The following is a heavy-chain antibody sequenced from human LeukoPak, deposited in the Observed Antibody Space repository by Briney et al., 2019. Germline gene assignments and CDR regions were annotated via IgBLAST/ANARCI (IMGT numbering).Heavy chain of an antibody. D-gene: IGHD5-18*01. CDR3: ARGVGYSYGYRTYYYYYMDV. J-gene: IGHJ6*03. V-gene: IGHV4-34*01. CDR1: GGSFSGYY. CDR2: INHSGST. Sequence: PSETLSLTCAVYGGSFSGYYWSWIRQPPGKGLEWIGEINHSGSTNYNPSLKSRVTISVDTSKNQFSLKLSSVTAADTAVYYCARGVGYSYGYRTYYYYYMDVWGKGTMVTVSS.